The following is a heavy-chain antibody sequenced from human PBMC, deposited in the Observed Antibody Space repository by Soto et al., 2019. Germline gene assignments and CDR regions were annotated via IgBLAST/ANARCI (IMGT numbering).Heavy chain of an antibody. J-gene: IGHJ5*02. CDR1: GYTFTSYG. CDR3: ARASWSSNVLNP. D-gene: IGHD1-26*01. V-gene: IGHV1-18*01. CDR2: ISAYTGNT. Sequence: QVQLVQSGAEAKKPGASVKVSCKASGYTFTSYGISWVRQAPGQGLEWMGWISAYTGNTNYAQKPQGRVTMTPDAPMTAAYTKQLSPRSDGSAVYYCARASWSSNVLNPWGQGTLVTVSS.